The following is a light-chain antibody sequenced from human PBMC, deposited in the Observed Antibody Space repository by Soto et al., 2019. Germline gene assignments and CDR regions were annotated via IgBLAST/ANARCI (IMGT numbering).Light chain of an antibody. CDR1: SSDVGGYNY. CDR3: SSYTSSSTYVV. V-gene: IGLV2-14*03. J-gene: IGLJ2*01. Sequence: QSALTQPASVSGSPGQSITISCTGTSSDVGGYNYVSWYQQHPGKAPKLMIYDVINRPSGVSNRFSCSKSGNSASLTISGLQAEDEADYYCSSYTSSSTYVVFGGGTKLTVL. CDR2: DVI.